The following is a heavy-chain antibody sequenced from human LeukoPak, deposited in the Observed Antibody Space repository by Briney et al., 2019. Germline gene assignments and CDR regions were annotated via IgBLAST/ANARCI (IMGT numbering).Heavy chain of an antibody. Sequence: ASVKVSCKASGYTFTSYGISWVRQAPGQGLEWMGWISAYNGNTNYAQKLQGRVTMTTDTSTSTTYMELRSLRSDDTAVYYCARAPRIAAAGTYDYWGQGTLVTVSS. J-gene: IGHJ4*02. CDR1: GYTFTSYG. V-gene: IGHV1-18*01. CDR3: ARAPRIAAAGTYDY. D-gene: IGHD6-13*01. CDR2: ISAYNGNT.